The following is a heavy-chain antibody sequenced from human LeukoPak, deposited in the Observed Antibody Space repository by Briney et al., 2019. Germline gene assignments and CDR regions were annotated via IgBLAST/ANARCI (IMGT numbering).Heavy chain of an antibody. CDR3: AKDVHDYINY. D-gene: IGHD3-16*01. Sequence: PSETLSLTCTVSGYSISSDYYWGWIRQPPGKGLEWIGTIYHSGSTYYNPSLKSRVTISVDTSKNQFSLKLSSVTAADTAVYYCAKDVHDYINYWGQGTLVTVSS. J-gene: IGHJ4*02. CDR2: IYHSGST. CDR1: GYSISSDYY. V-gene: IGHV4-38-2*02.